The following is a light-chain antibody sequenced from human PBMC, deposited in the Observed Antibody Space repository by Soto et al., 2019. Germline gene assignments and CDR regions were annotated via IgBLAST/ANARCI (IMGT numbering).Light chain of an antibody. CDR2: DVR. CDR1: SSDVGGYNY. CDR3: SSYTSSSTHV. J-gene: IGLJ1*01. Sequence: QSVLTQPASVSASPGQSITISCTGTSSDVGGYNYVSWYQQHPGKAPKLMIYDVRNRPSGVSDRFSGSKSGNTASLTISGLQAEDEADYYRSSYTSSSTHVFGTGTKVTVL. V-gene: IGLV2-14*01.